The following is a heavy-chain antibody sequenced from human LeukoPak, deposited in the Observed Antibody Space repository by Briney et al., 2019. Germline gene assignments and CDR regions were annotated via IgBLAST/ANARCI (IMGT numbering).Heavy chain of an antibody. CDR2: ISSSSSYI. D-gene: IGHD2-15*01. V-gene: IGHV3-21*01. CDR3: ARGDRYCSGGSCYSNWFDP. CDR1: GFTFSSYS. Sequence: PGGSLRLSCAASGFTFSSYSMNWVRQAPGKGLEWVSSISSSSSYIYYADSVKGRFTISRDNAENSLYLQMNSLRAEDTAVYYCARGDRYCSGGSCYSNWFDPWGQGTLVTVSS. J-gene: IGHJ5*02.